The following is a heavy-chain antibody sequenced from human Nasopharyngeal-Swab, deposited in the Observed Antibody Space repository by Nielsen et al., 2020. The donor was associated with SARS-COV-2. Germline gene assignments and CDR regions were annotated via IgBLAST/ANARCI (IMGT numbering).Heavy chain of an antibody. D-gene: IGHD2-15*01. J-gene: IGHJ4*02. CDR3: ARGGSTSCYRGYCSGGSAPGFDY. CDR1: GGTFSSYA. Sequence: SVKVSCKASGGTFSSYAISWVRQAPGQGLEWMRGIIPIFGTASYAQKFQGRVTITADKSTSTAYMELSSLRSEDTAVYYCARGGSTSCYRGYCSGGSAPGFDYWGQGTLVTVSS. CDR2: IIPIFGTA. V-gene: IGHV1-69*06.